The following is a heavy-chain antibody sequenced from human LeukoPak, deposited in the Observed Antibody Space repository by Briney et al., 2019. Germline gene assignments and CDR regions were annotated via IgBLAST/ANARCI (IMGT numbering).Heavy chain of an antibody. CDR1: GFTFSRYW. CDR3: AKVGSEGIVILPTARGPQD. Sequence: GGSLILSCAASGFTFSRYWMNWVRQAPGRGLEWVSNIKRDGSETYYVDSVKGRFTISRDNSKNTLYLQMNSLRAEDTAVYYCAKVGSEGIVILPTARGPQDWGQGTPVTVSS. D-gene: IGHD3-3*01. CDR2: IKRDGSET. V-gene: IGHV3-7*01. J-gene: IGHJ4*02.